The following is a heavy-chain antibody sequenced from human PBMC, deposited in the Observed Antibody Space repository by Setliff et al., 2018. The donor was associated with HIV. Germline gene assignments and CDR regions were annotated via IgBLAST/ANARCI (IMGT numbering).Heavy chain of an antibody. Sequence: GASVKVSCKASGYTFTSYAMHWVRQAPGQRLEWMGWINAGNGNTKYSQKFQGRLTITGDTSATTVYMELSGLRSEDTAVYYCARDERDYDFWNGYSYYMDVWGKGTTVTVSS. CDR2: INAGNGNT. CDR1: GYTFTSYA. D-gene: IGHD3-3*01. J-gene: IGHJ6*03. CDR3: ARDERDYDFWNGYSYYMDV. V-gene: IGHV1-3*01.